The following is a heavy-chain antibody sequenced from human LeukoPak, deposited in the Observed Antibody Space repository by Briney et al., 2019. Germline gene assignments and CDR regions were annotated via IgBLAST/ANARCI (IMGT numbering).Heavy chain of an antibody. D-gene: IGHD1-26*01. V-gene: IGHV3-21*01. CDR1: GFTFSTYA. J-gene: IGHJ3*02. CDR3: ARESGGDLGEAFDI. CDR2: IGGSGSSL. Sequence: PGGSLRLSCAASGFTFSTYAMNWVRQAPGEGLEWVSSIGGSGSSLYYADSLKGRFTISRDNAKNSLYLQLNSLRAKDTAVYYCARESGGDLGEAFDIWGQGTMVTVSS.